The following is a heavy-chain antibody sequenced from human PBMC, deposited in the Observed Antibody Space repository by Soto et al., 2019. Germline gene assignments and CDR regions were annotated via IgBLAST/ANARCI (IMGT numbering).Heavy chain of an antibody. CDR3: ARARDIVVVVAATRDDAFDI. J-gene: IGHJ3*02. V-gene: IGHV1-69*13. D-gene: IGHD2-15*01. Sequence: SVKVSCKASGGTFSSYAISWVRQAPGQGLEWMGGIIPIFGTANYAQKFQGRVTITADESTSTAYMELSSLRSEDTAVYYCARARDIVVVVAATRDDAFDIWGQGTMVTVSS. CDR2: IIPIFGTA. CDR1: GGTFSSYA.